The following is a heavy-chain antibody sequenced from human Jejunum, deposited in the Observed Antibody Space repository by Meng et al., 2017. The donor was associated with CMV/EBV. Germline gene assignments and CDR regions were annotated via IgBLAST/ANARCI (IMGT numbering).Heavy chain of an antibody. CDR1: GYIFPNFA. Sequence: CKTSGYIFPNFAMNWLRQAPGQGLEWVGWINTDTGKPTYAPGFTGRFVFSLDTSVGTAYLHISDLKADDTAVYYCARDIGLRGFDYWGQGTLVTVSS. CDR2: INTDTGKP. J-gene: IGHJ4*02. V-gene: IGHV7-4-1*02. CDR3: ARDIGLRGFDY. D-gene: IGHD2-15*01.